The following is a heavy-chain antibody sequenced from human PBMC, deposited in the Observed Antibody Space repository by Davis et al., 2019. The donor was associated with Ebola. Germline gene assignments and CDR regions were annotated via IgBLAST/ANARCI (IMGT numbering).Heavy chain of an antibody. CDR3: ARGDLRFDP. V-gene: IGHV4-30-2*01. Sequence: SETLSLTCTVSGGSIGRHYWSWVRQPPGKGLEWIGYIYHSGSTYYNPSLKSRVTISVDRSKNQFSLKLSSVTAADTAVYYCARGDLRFDPWGQGTLVTVSS. CDR1: GGSIGRHY. J-gene: IGHJ5*02. CDR2: IYHSGST.